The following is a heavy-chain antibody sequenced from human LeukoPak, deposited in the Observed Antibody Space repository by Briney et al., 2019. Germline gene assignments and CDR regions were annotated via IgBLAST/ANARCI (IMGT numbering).Heavy chain of an antibody. CDR1: GFTFSDYY. Sequence: PGGSLRLSCAASGFTFSDYYMTWIRQAPGKGLEWVSYISSSGSTIKYADSVKGRFTISRDNAKNSLYLQMNSLRAEDTAVYYCARDGTGDFWSGYYRDIDLWGQGTLVTVSS. CDR2: ISSSGSTI. D-gene: IGHD3-3*01. V-gene: IGHV3-11*04. CDR3: ARDGTGDFWSGYYRDIDL. J-gene: IGHJ5*02.